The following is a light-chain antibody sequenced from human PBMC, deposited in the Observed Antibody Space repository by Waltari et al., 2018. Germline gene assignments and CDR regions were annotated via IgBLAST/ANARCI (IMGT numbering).Light chain of an antibody. Sequence: QSALHQPASVSGSPGQSITISCSGTRSYVGGFIYVPWYQQHPGKAPKLIIYSVTIRPSGVSDRYSGSKSGNTASLTISGLQSEDESYYCCSSYTSTSTWVFGRGTKLTFL. J-gene: IGLJ3*02. CDR1: RSYVGGFIY. V-gene: IGLV2-14*03. CDR2: SVT. CDR3: SSYTSTSTWV.